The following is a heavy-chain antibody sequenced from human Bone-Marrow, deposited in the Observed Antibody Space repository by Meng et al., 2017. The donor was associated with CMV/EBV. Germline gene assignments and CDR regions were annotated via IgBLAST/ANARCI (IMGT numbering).Heavy chain of an antibody. CDR1: GFTFINYA. V-gene: IGHV3-7*01. J-gene: IGHJ6*02. CDR3: ARDRSRYCSSTSCRYVMAV. Sequence: GESLKISCVASGFTFINYAMSWVRQAPGKGLEWVANIKQDGSEKYYVDSVKGRFTISRDNAKNSLYLQMNSLRAEDTAVYYCARDRSRYCSSTSCRYVMAVWGQRTTVTASS. D-gene: IGHD2-2*01. CDR2: IKQDGSEK.